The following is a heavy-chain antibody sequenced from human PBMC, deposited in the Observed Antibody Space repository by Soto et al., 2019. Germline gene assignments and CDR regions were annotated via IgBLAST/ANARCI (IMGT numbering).Heavy chain of an antibody. CDR3: ARLTYYYDSSGYYGFDY. CDR2: IYPGDSDT. V-gene: IGHV5-51*01. Sequence: GESLKISCKGSGYSFTSYWIGWVRQMPGKGLEWMGIIYPGDSDTRYSPSFQGQVTISADKSISTAYLQWSSLKASDTAMYYCARLTYYYDSSGYYGFDYWGQRTLDTVSS. J-gene: IGHJ4*02. D-gene: IGHD3-22*01. CDR1: GYSFTSYW.